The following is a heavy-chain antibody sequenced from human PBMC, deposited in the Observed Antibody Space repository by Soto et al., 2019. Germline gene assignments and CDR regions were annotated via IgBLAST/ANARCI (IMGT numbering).Heavy chain of an antibody. V-gene: IGHV4-39*01. CDR3: ARIWVGVGYCSSTSCFPGQFDP. Sequence: SETLSLTCTVSGGSISSSSYYWGWIRQPPGKGLEWIGSIYYSGSTYYNPSLKSRVTISVDTSKNQFSLKLSSVTAADTAVYYCARIWVGVGYCSSTSCFPGQFDPWGQGTLVTVSS. CDR1: GGSISSSSYY. CDR2: IYYSGST. J-gene: IGHJ5*02. D-gene: IGHD2-2*01.